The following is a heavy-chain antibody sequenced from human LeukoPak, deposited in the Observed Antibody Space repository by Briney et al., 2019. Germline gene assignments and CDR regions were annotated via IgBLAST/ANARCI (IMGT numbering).Heavy chain of an antibody. CDR3: AKSIVYYYDSSGYYSN. CDR2: ISWNSGSI. CDR1: GFTFDDYA. D-gene: IGHD3-22*01. J-gene: IGHJ4*02. V-gene: IGHV3-9*01. Sequence: PGRSLRLSCAASGFTFDDYAMHWVRQAPGKGLEWVSGISWNSGSIGYADSVKGRFTISRDNAKNSLYLQMNSLRAEDTALYYCAKSIVYYYDSSGYYSNWGQGTLVTVSS.